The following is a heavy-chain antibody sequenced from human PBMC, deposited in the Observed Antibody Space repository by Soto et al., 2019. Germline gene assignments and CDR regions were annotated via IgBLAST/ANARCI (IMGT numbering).Heavy chain of an antibody. J-gene: IGHJ6*02. CDR2: IYYSGST. V-gene: IGHV4-39*01. CDR3: ARHPGGFGELLYDDYYYYGMDV. D-gene: IGHD3-10*01. Sequence: QLQLQESGPGLVKPSETLSLTCTVSGGSISSSSYYWGWIRQPPGKGLEWIGSIYYSGSTYYNPSLKSRVTISVDTSKNQFSLKLSSVTAADTAVYYCARHPGGFGELLYDDYYYYGMDVWGQGTTVTVSS. CDR1: GGSISSSSYY.